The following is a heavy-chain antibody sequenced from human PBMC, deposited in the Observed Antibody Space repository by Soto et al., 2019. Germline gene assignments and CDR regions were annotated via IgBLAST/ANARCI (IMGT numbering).Heavy chain of an antibody. D-gene: IGHD3-10*01. Sequence: GASLKISCKGSGYSFTSYWISGVRQMPGKGLEWMGRIDPSDSYTNYSPSFQGHVTISADKSISTAYLQWSSLKASDTAMYYCARGLRWFPWDYWGQGTLVTVSS. CDR3: ARGLRWFPWDY. J-gene: IGHJ4*02. V-gene: IGHV5-10-1*01. CDR1: GYSFTSYW. CDR2: IDPSDSYT.